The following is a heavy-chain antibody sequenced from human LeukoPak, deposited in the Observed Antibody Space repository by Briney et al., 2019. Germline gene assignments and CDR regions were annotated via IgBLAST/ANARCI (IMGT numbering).Heavy chain of an antibody. CDR2: IKQDGSEK. D-gene: IGHD3-22*01. J-gene: IGHJ4*02. Sequence: GGSLRLSCAASGFTFSYYWMGWVRQAPGKGLEWVANIKQDGSEKYYVDSVKGRFTISRDNAKNSLYLQMNSLRAEDTAVYYCAENYHDRRGYYGYWGQGTLVTVSS. CDR3: AENYHDRRGYYGY. CDR1: GFTFSYYW. V-gene: IGHV3-7*02.